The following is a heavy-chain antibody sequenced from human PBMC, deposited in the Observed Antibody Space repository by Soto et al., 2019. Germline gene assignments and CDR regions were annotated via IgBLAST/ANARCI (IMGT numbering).Heavy chain of an antibody. CDR2: ISPYNGNT. D-gene: IGHD6-19*01. CDR3: ARDAGYTHSIPVRGGYFAP. CDR1: GYTFGTYG. J-gene: IGHJ5*02. Sequence: QVQLVQSGPEVKNPGASVKVSCKASGYTFGTYGFNWVRQAPGQGLEWMGWISPYNGNTKSAESVEGRVTMTTDTSTSTAYLELRSLGYDDTAVYYCARDAGYTHSIPVRGGYFAPWGQGTRVIVSS. V-gene: IGHV1-18*01.